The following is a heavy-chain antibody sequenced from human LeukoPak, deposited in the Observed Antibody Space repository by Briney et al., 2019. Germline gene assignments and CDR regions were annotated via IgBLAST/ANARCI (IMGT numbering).Heavy chain of an antibody. D-gene: IGHD6-6*01. CDR2: IYYSGFT. CDR3: ARYGSSSLRAGYYYYMDV. V-gene: IGHV4-61*05. Sequence: PSETLSLTCTVSGGSISNTAYYWAWIRQPPGKGMEDIGHIYYSGFTNYNPSLKSRVTMSVDTSKNQFSLKLSSVTAADTAVYYCARYGSSSLRAGYYYYMDVWGKGTTVTVSS. CDR1: GGSISNTAYY. J-gene: IGHJ6*03.